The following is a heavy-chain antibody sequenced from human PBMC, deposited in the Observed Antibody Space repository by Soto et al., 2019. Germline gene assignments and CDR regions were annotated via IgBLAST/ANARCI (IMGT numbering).Heavy chain of an antibody. CDR1: GFTFSDYY. CDR3: GRGRGGD. CDR2: VSNSGTYT. V-gene: IGHV3-11*06. D-gene: IGHD3-10*01. J-gene: IGHJ4*02. Sequence: QAQLVESGGDLVKPGGSLRLSCAASGFTFSDYYMTWIRQAPGKGLEWISYVSNSGTYTNYADSVKGRFTISRDNAKNSLYLRMSGLRAEDKAVYYCGRGRGGDWGQGTLVTVS.